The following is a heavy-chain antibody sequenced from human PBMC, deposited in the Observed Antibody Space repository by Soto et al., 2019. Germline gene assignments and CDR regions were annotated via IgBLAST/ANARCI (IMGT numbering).Heavy chain of an antibody. Sequence: GGSLRLSCAASGFTFRTYEMNWVRQAPGKGLEWVSYISSITGTTYYADSVKGRFTISRDDAQKSLFLQMNSLADDDTAVYYCAREGLYSSGWRGYFDFWGQGIPVTVSS. CDR2: ISSITGTT. J-gene: IGHJ4*02. D-gene: IGHD6-19*01. CDR3: AREGLYSSGWRGYFDF. CDR1: GFTFRTYE. V-gene: IGHV3-48*03.